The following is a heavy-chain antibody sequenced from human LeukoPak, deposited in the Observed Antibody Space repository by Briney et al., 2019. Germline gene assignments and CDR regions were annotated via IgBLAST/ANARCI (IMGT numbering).Heavy chain of an antibody. CDR1: GNSFGDYY. V-gene: IGHV4-4*07. CDR2: IYTSGST. CDR3: ARGVNNWNIDVFDI. J-gene: IGHJ3*02. D-gene: IGHD1/OR15-1a*01. Sequence: SETLSLTCTVAGNSFGDYYWSWIRQPAGKGLEWIGRIYTSGSTTYNPSLKSRVTMSVDTSKSQFSLNLMSVTAAETAVYFCARGVNNWNIDVFDIWGQGTMVTVSS.